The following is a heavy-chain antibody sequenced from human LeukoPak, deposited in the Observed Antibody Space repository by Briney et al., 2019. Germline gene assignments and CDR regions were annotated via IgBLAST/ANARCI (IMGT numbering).Heavy chain of an antibody. Sequence: GGSLRLSCEPSGFPFSSYWMLWVRHAPGKGLVWVSRISGDGTIKTYADFVRGRFTISRDNTKNILYRQMNSLKVDDTAIYFCSRSQFDYWGQGVLVTVSS. CDR1: GFPFSSYW. J-gene: IGHJ4*02. CDR3: SRSQFDY. CDR2: ISGDGTIK. V-gene: IGHV3-74*03.